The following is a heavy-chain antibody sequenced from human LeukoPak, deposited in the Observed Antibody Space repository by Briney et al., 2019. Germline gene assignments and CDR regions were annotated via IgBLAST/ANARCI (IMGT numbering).Heavy chain of an antibody. V-gene: IGHV4-34*01. Sequence: SETLSLTCAVYGGSFSGYYWSWIRQPPGKGLEWIGEINHSGSTNYNPSLKSRVTISVDTSKNQFSLKLSSVTAADTAVYYCATWGDGPYYDFWSGYYTEVDFPDYWGQGTLVTVSS. CDR1: GGSFSGYY. CDR3: ATWGDGPYYDFWSGYYTEVDFPDY. D-gene: IGHD3-3*01. J-gene: IGHJ4*02. CDR2: INHSGST.